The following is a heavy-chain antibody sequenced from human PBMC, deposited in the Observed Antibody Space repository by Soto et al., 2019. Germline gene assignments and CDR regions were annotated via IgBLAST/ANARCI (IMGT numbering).Heavy chain of an antibody. CDR1: GFNFRSYR. V-gene: IGHV3-74*01. CDR3: ARESVYSYTIDY. D-gene: IGHD5-18*01. Sequence: GGSLRVFGAASGFNFRSYRLHWVRQAPGKGLVGVSRINSDGSTASYAASVKSSFTISRDNANNTLYLPMNSPRAADTAALYCARESVYSYTIDYWGQGTLVTVSS. CDR2: INSDGSTA. J-gene: IGHJ4*02.